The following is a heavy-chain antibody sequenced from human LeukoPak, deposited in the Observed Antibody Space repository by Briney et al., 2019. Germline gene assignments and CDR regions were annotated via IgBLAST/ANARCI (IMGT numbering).Heavy chain of an antibody. V-gene: IGHV3-23*01. CDR1: GFNFRNYA. D-gene: IGHD3-9*01. CDR3: AKDVGYFETLDY. CDR2: IGSRGDTT. Sequence: PGGSLRLSCVVSGFNFRNYAMSWVRQAPGKGMEWVSGIGSRGDTTYYTDPVKGRVTISRDNSRDTLYLEFNSLRAEDTAMYYCAKDVGYFETLDYWGQGTLVTVSS. J-gene: IGHJ4*01.